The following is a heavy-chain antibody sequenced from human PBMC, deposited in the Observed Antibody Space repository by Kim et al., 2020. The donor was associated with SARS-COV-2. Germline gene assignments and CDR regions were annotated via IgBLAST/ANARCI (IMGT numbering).Heavy chain of an antibody. J-gene: IGHJ6*03. Sequence: SETLSLTCAVYGGSFRGYYWSWIRQPPGKGLEWIGEINHSGSTNYNPSLMSRVTISVDTSKNQFSLKLSSVTAADTAVYYCARGTRQWLVRGPVYYYMDIWGKGTTVTVSS. D-gene: IGHD6-19*01. CDR3: ARGTRQWLVRGPVYYYMDI. CDR2: INHSGST. CDR1: GGSFRGYY. V-gene: IGHV4-34*01.